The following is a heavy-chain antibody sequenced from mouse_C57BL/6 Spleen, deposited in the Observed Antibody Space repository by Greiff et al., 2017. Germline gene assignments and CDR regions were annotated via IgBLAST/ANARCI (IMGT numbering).Heavy chain of an antibody. CDR3: AIVDYYGSSAFAY. Sequence: QVQLQQSGPELVKPGASVKISCKASGYAFSSSWMNWVKQRPGKGLEWIGRIYPGDGDTNYNRKFKGKATLTADTSSSTAYMQLSSLTSEDSAVYFCAIVDYYGSSAFAYWGQGTLVTVSA. D-gene: IGHD1-1*01. J-gene: IGHJ3*01. V-gene: IGHV1-82*01. CDR2: IYPGDGDT. CDR1: GYAFSSSW.